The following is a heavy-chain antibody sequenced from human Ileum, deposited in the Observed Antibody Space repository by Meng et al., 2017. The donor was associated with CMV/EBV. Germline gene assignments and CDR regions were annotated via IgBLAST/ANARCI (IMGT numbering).Heavy chain of an antibody. CDR3: AKAPMIVVGPFDS. CDR2: ISGSGSST. V-gene: IGHV3-23*01. D-gene: IGHD3-22*01. CDR1: GFIFSRYA. Sequence: AASGFIFSRYAMSWVRQAPGQGLEWVSGISGSGSSTYYADSVKGRFTISRDNTNNTLYLQMNTLRAEDTAVYYCAKAPMIVVGPFDSWGQGTLVTVSS. J-gene: IGHJ4*02.